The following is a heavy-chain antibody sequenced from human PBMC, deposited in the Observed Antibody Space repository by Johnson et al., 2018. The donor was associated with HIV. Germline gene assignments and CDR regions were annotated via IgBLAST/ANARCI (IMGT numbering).Heavy chain of an antibody. CDR2: IYSGGNT. D-gene: IGHD6-19*01. CDR3: ARAGQQWLADAFDI. J-gene: IGHJ3*02. V-gene: IGHV3-66*02. CDR1: GFTISSNY. Sequence: VQLVESGGGVVRPGGSLRLSCAASGFTISSNYMSWVRQAPGKGLEWVSVIYSGGNTYYADSVKGRFTISRDNSKNTLYLQMNSLRAEDTAVYYCARAGQQWLADAFDIWGRGTMVTVSS.